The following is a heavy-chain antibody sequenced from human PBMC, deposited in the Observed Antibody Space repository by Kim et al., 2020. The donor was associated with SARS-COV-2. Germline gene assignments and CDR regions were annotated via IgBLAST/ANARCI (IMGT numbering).Heavy chain of an antibody. CDR1: GFTFSNAW. Sequence: GGSLRLSCAASGFTFSNAWMSWVRQAPGKGLEWVGRIKSKTDGGTTDYAAPVKGRFTISRDDSKNTLYLQMNSLKTEDTAVYYCTTLVVVAATNSVWGQGTPVTVSS. D-gene: IGHD2-15*01. CDR3: TTLVVVAATNSV. V-gene: IGHV3-15*01. CDR2: IKSKTDGGTT. J-gene: IGHJ4*02.